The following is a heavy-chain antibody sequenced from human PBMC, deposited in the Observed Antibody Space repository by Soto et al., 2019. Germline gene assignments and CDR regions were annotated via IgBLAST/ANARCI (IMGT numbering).Heavy chain of an antibody. Sequence: GGSLRLSCAGSGFTFSNYAVNWVRQAPGKGLEWVAVILYDGSVQHYADSVKGRITVSRDNSNNTVYLQMNSLTPEDTATYCCAREASVAALNWFVPWGQGTLVTVSS. CDR3: AREASVAALNWFVP. D-gene: IGHD6-6*01. CDR2: ILYDGSVQ. V-gene: IGHV3-30-3*01. J-gene: IGHJ5*02. CDR1: GFTFSNYA.